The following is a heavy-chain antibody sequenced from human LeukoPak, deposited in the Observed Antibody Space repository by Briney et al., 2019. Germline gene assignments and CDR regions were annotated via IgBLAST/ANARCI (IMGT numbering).Heavy chain of an antibody. CDR2: INPSGGST. CDR3: AGHSRDYDYVWGSYWAFDI. CDR1: GYTFTSYY. V-gene: IGHV1-46*01. D-gene: IGHD3-16*01. Sequence: ASVKVSCKASGYTFTSYYMHWVRQAPGQGLEWMGIINPSGGSTSYAQKFQGRVTMTRDTSTSTVYMELRSLRSDDTAVYYCAGHSRDYDYVWGSYWAFDIWGQGTVVTVSS. J-gene: IGHJ3*02.